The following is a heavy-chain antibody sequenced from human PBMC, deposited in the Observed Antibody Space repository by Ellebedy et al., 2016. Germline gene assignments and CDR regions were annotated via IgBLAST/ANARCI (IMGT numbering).Heavy chain of an antibody. V-gene: IGHV1-18*01. CDR3: AREGAYDSGGYYELFDY. CDR1: GYSFSSYT. D-gene: IGHD3-22*01. CDR2: ISGSNGNT. Sequence: ASVKVSXNASGYSFSSYTIGWVRQAPGQGLEWMGWISGSNGNTKYAQKFQGRVTMTTDTSTNTAYMELRSLRSDDTAVYYCAREGAYDSGGYYELFDYWGQGTLVTVSS. J-gene: IGHJ4*02.